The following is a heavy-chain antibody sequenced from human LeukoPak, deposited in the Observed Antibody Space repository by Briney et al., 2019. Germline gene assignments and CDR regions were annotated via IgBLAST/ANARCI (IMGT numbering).Heavy chain of an antibody. V-gene: IGHV5-51*01. CDR2: IYPGVSVT. J-gene: IGHJ4*02. CDR3: ARRGYCATTTCYRLFDY. Sequence: GKSLKISCKGSGYSFTNYWIGWVRKMPGKDLEWMGIIYPGVSVTRYRPSFQGHVTISADTSITTSYLQWSSLKASHTPMYYCARRGYCATTTCYRLFDYWVQGPLVTVSS. D-gene: IGHD2-2*01. CDR1: GYSFTNYW.